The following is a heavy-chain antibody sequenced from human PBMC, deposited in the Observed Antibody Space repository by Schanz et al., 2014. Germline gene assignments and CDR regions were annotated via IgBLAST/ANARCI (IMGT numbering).Heavy chain of an antibody. CDR3: ARDGDFDY. CDR1: GFTVSSNY. CDR2: IWYDGSNK. Sequence: VQLLESGGALVQPGGSLRLSCAASGFTVSSNYMSWVRQAPGKGLEWVAIIWYDGSNKYYADSVKGRFTISRDNSKNTLFLQMSSLRAEDTAVYYCARDGDFDYWGQGTLVTVSS. V-gene: IGHV3-33*08. J-gene: IGHJ4*02.